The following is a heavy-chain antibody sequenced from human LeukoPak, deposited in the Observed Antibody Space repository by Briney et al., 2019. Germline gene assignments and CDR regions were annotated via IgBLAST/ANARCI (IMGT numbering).Heavy chain of an antibody. D-gene: IGHD1-14*01. J-gene: IGHJ4*02. Sequence: PSETLSLTCTVSGGSVSSGSYCWAWIRHPAGKGLEWIGHIYTSGATSYNPSLQSRVTISVDTSKHEFSLKLTSLTAADTAVYYCARTGCGVGWFGTIDSWGQGTLVTVSS. CDR3: ARTGCGVGWFGTIDS. V-gene: IGHV4-61*09. CDR2: IYTSGAT. CDR1: GGSVSSGSYC.